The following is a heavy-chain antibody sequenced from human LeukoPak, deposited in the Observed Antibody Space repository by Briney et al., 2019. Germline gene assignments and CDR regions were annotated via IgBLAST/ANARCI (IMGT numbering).Heavy chain of an antibody. J-gene: IGHJ4*02. Sequence: SETLSLTCTVSGGSITSSDYWWAWIRLPPGRGLEWIGSIYYSGSTYYNPPLKSRATISVDTSKYQFSLKLSSVTAADAAVYFCARRSSSWYYFEDWGQGTLVTVSS. CDR3: ARRSSSWYYFED. CDR1: GGSITSSDYW. V-gene: IGHV4-39*07. D-gene: IGHD6-13*01. CDR2: IYYSGST.